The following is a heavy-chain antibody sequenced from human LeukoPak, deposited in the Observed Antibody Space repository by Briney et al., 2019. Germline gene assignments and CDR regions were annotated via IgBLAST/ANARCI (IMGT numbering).Heavy chain of an antibody. CDR1: GGSISSYY. Sequence: PSETLSLTCTVSGGSISSYYRSWIRQPPGKGLEWIGYIYYSGSTNYNPSLKSRVTISVGTSKNQFSLKLSSVTAADTAVYYCARAAAGTFDYWGQGTLVTVSS. CDR3: ARAAAGTFDY. J-gene: IGHJ4*02. V-gene: IGHV4-59*01. CDR2: IYYSGST. D-gene: IGHD3-10*01.